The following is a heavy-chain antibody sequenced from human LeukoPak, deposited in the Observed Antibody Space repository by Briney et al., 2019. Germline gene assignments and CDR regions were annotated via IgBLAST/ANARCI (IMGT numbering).Heavy chain of an antibody. J-gene: IGHJ4*02. V-gene: IGHV4-4*02. CDR3: GKTDIYFNPIDY. Sequence: SETLSLTCAVSGVSISSSEWWIWVRQPPGQGLEWIGEIHRDGRTRYNPSLKSRVTMSMDYSKNQFSLTVSSVTAADTAIYYCGKTDIYFNPIDYWGPGSLVTVSS. D-gene: IGHD3-9*01. CDR1: GVSISSSEW. CDR2: IHRDGRT.